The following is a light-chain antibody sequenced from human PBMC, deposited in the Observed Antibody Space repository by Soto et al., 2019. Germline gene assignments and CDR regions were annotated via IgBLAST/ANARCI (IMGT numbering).Light chain of an antibody. Sequence: DIQMTQSPSTLSASVGDGVTITCRASQTISVWLAWYQQRPGKAPKFLIYDASSLETGVPSRFSGSGSGTEFTRTIRSLQPDDFATYYCQQYDSSSPTFGQGTKLEIK. CDR2: DAS. V-gene: IGKV1-5*01. J-gene: IGKJ2*01. CDR1: QTISVW. CDR3: QQYDSSSPT.